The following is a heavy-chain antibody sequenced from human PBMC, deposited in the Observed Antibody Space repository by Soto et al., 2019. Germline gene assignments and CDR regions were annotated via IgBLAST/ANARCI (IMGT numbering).Heavy chain of an antibody. D-gene: IGHD3-9*01. CDR1: GASVSSGGYS. V-gene: IGHV4-30-2*06. Sequence: LQLQQSGSGLVKPSQTLSLTCVVSGASVSSGGYSWSWIRQSAEKGLEWIGYIYHTGNAYYTPSLKTRVTMSLDKANNQFSLKLTSVTAADTALYYCASSVVTYNVLIGNGFDSWGQGTLVTVSS. CDR2: IYHTGNA. CDR3: ASSVVTYNVLIGNGFDS. J-gene: IGHJ4*02.